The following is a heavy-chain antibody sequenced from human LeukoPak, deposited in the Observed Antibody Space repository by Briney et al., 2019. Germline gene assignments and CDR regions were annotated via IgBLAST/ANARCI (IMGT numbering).Heavy chain of an antibody. CDR2: INPSGGST. Sequence: ASVKVSCKASGYTFTGYYMHWVRQAPGQGLEWMGIINPSGGSTSYAQKFQGRVTITRDTSASTAYMELSSLRSEDTAVYYCARGPLPVRLYYYDSSGSYFDYWGQGTLVTVSS. J-gene: IGHJ4*02. D-gene: IGHD3-22*01. CDR3: ARGPLPVRLYYYDSSGSYFDY. CDR1: GYTFTGYY. V-gene: IGHV1-46*01.